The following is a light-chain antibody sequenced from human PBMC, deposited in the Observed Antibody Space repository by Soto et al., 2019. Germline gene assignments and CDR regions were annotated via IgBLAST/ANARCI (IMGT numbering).Light chain of an antibody. CDR3: QQRSNWPPIN. J-gene: IGKJ5*01. V-gene: IGKV3-11*01. CDR1: QSVNNY. Sequence: EIMLTPSPATLSLSPVERAILCFTSSQSVNNYLAWYQHTPGQAPRLLIYDASNRATGIPARFSGSGSGTDFTHTISSLEPEDFAVYYCQQRSNWPPINCGQGTRREI. CDR2: DAS.